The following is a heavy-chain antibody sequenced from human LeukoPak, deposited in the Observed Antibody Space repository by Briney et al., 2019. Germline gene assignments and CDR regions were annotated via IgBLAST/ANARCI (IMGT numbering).Heavy chain of an antibody. CDR2: INHSGST. Sequence: SETLSLTCTVSGGSLSSGDYYWSWIRQPPGKGLEWIGEINHSGSTNYNPSLKSRVTISVDPSKNQFSLKPSSVTARHTAVYYCARAKKGVVPAAIYYYYYVDVWGKGTTVTVSS. CDR3: ARAKKGVVPAAIYYYYYVDV. V-gene: IGHV4-34*01. D-gene: IGHD2-2*02. J-gene: IGHJ6*03. CDR1: GGSLSSGDYY.